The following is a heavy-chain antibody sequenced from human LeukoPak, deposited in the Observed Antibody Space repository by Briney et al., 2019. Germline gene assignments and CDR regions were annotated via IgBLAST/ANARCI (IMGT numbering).Heavy chain of an antibody. CDR3: ARKGRTSLADFDY. CDR2: IYSTGTI. D-gene: IGHD2-15*01. V-gene: IGHV3-66*02. CDR1: GFTVSSNY. J-gene: IGHJ4*02. Sequence: GGSLRLSCVASGFTVSSNYMSWVRQAPGKGLEWVSVIYSTGTIYCADSVKGRFTTSRDNSKNTLYLEMSSLRPEDTALYYCARKGRTSLADFDYWGQGTLVTVSS.